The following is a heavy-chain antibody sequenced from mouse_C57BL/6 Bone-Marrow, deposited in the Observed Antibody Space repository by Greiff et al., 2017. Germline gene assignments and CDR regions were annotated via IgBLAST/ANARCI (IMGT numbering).Heavy chain of an antibody. D-gene: IGHD2-13*01. CDR2: ISSGSSTI. Sequence: DVMLVESGGGLVKPGGSLKLSCAASGFTFSDYGMHWVRQAPEKGLEWVAYISSGSSTIYYAATVKGRFTISRANAKNTLFLQMTSLRSEDTAMYYCARGTRDYWGQGTTLTVSS. J-gene: IGHJ2*01. CDR3: ARGTRDY. V-gene: IGHV5-17*01. CDR1: GFTFSDYG.